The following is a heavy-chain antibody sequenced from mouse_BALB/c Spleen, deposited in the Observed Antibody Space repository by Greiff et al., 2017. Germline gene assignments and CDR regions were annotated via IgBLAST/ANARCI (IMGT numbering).Heavy chain of an antibody. CDR1: GFTFSSFG. J-gene: IGHJ4*01. CDR2: ISSGSSTI. D-gene: IGHD1-1*01. V-gene: IGHV5-17*02. CDR3: ARLAYYGSSHYAMDY. Sequence: EVHLVESGGGLVQPGGSRKLSCAASGFTFSSFGMHWVRQAPEKGLEWVAYISSGSSTIYYADTVKGRFTISRDNPKNTLFLQMTSLRSEDTAMYYCARLAYYGSSHYAMDYWGQGTSVTVSS.